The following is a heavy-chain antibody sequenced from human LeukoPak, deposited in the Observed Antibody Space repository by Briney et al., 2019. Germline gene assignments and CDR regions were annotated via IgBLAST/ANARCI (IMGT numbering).Heavy chain of an antibody. V-gene: IGHV4-4*07. CDR2: IYTSGST. Sequence: SETLSLTCTVSGGSISSYYWSWIRQSAGKGLEWIGRIYTSGSTNYNPSLKSRVTMSVDTSKNQFSLKLSSVTAADTAVYYCARDGGYDSLNYYYYGMDVWGQGTTVTVSS. D-gene: IGHD5-12*01. CDR1: GGSISSYY. J-gene: IGHJ6*02. CDR3: ARDGGYDSLNYYYYGMDV.